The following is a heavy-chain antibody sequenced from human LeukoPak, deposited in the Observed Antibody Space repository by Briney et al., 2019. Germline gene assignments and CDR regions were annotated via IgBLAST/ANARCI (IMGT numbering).Heavy chain of an antibody. CDR2: INTDGTVA. D-gene: IGHD6-19*01. CDR1: GFTFSKYW. V-gene: IGHV3-74*03. CDR3: ATKQWLAPPPDS. Sequence: GGSLRLSCAASGFTFSKYWMLWVRQAPGKGLESVSRINTDGTVATYEDSVKVRFTVSRDNADNTMVLQMNSVRDEDTAGYYCATKQWLAPPPDSWGQGTPVTVSS. J-gene: IGHJ4*02.